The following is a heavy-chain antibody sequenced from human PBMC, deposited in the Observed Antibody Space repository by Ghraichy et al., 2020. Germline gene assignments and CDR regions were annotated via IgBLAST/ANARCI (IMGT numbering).Heavy chain of an antibody. V-gene: IGHV3-23*01. Sequence: GGSLRLSCAGSGFTFNSYAMNWVRQAPGKGLEWVSIISGRGSTTHYADSVKGRFTISRDNSKNILYLQMNSLRAEDTAVYYCAKETQRTTAAGPIDYWGQGTMVTVS. CDR1: GFTFNSYA. CDR2: ISGRGSTT. J-gene: IGHJ4*02. D-gene: IGHD6-13*01. CDR3: AKETQRTTAAGPIDY.